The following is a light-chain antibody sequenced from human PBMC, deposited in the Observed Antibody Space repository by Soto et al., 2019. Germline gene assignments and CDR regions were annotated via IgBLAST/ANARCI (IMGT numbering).Light chain of an antibody. V-gene: IGLV2-14*01. Sequence: QSALTQPACVSGSPGQSIAISCSGTSSDVGNNNHVCWYQQNPGKAPKLMIFEVSNRPSGVSDRFSGSKSGNTASLTISGLQAEDEADYYCSSYTSSNTWVFGGGTQLTV. CDR2: EVS. CDR3: SSYTSSNTWV. CDR1: SSDVGNNNH. J-gene: IGLJ3*02.